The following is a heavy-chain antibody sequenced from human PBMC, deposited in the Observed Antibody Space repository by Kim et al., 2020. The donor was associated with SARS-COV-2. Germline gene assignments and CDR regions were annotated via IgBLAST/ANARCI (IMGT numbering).Heavy chain of an antibody. D-gene: IGHD6-13*01. CDR3: ARDMIAAAGTYYYGMDV. V-gene: IGHV7-4-1*02. CDR2: INTNTGNP. J-gene: IGHJ6*02. Sequence: ASVKVSCKASGYTFTSYAMNWVRQAPGQGLEWMGWINTNTGNPTYAQGFTGRFVFSLDTSVSTAYLQISSLKAEDTAVYYCARDMIAAAGTYYYGMDVWGQGTTVTVSS. CDR1: GYTFTSYA.